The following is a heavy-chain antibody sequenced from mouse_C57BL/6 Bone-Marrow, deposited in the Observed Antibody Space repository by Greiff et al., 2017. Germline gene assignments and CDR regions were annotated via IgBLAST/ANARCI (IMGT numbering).Heavy chain of an antibody. CDR2: IDPEDGDT. D-gene: IGHD1-1*01. J-gene: IGHJ1*03. V-gene: IGHV14-1*01. CDR3: TTRFPYGSGWYFDV. Sequence: VQLQQSGAELVRPGASVKLSCTASGFNIKDYYMHWVKQRPEQGLAWIGRIDPEDGDTEYAPKFQGKATMTADTSSNTAYLQLSSLTSEDTAVYYCTTRFPYGSGWYFDVWGTGTTVTVSS. CDR1: GFNIKDYY.